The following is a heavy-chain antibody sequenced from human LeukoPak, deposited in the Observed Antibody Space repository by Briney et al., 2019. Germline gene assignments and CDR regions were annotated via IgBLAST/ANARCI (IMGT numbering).Heavy chain of an antibody. Sequence: ASVKVSCKASGYTFTGYYMHWVRQAPGQGLECMGWINPNSGGTNYAQKFQGRVTMTRDTSISTAYMELSRLRSDDTAVYYCASVAHLGYCSSTSCLSLLDYWGQGTLVTVSS. V-gene: IGHV1-2*02. D-gene: IGHD2-2*01. CDR2: INPNSGGT. CDR1: GYTFTGYY. CDR3: ASVAHLGYCSSTSCLSLLDY. J-gene: IGHJ4*02.